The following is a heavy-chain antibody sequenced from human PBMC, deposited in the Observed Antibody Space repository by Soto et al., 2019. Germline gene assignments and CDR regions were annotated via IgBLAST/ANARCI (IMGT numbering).Heavy chain of an antibody. Sequence: QVQLVESGGGVVQPGRSLRLSCAASGFTFSSFGRHWVCQAPGKGLEWVAAIWYDGSNKYYADSVKGRFTISRDYSKSAPYPQMDSLSAEDAAVYYCARESGVEQWCDGYFDYCGQGTLVTV. CDR3: ARESGVEQWCDGYFDY. D-gene: IGHD6-19*01. CDR2: IWYDGSNK. V-gene: IGHV3-33*01. J-gene: IGHJ4*02. CDR1: GFTFSSFG.